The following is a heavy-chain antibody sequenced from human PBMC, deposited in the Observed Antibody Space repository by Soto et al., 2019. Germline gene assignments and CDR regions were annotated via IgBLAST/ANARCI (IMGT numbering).Heavy chain of an antibody. V-gene: IGHV1-69*13. CDR3: ARAGQWLVHGYYYGMDV. J-gene: IGHJ6*02. CDR2: IIPIFGTA. CDR1: GGTFSSYA. D-gene: IGHD6-19*01. Sequence: SVKVSCKASGGTFSSYAISWVRQAPGQGLEWMGGIIPIFGTANYAQKFQGRVTITADESTSTAYMELSSLRSEDTAVYYCARAGQWLVHGYYYGMDVWGQGTTVTVSS.